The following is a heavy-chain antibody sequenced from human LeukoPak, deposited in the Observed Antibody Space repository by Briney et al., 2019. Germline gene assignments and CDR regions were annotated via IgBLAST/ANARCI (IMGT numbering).Heavy chain of an antibody. CDR2: INWNGRIT. D-gene: IGHD5-18*01. V-gene: IGHV3-20*04. CDR1: GFTFDDYA. CDR3: ARGSVQLWLRDTYYYMDV. Sequence: GESLRLSCAASGFTFDDYAVNWVRQVPGRGLEWVSGINWNGRITEYADSVKDRFTISRQNTKNSLYLYMNNLGGEDTALYFCARGSVQLWLRDTYYYMDVWGKGTTVTVSS. J-gene: IGHJ6*03.